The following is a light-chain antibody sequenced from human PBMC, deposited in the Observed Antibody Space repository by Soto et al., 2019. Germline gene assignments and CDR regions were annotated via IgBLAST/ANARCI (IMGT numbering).Light chain of an antibody. V-gene: IGKV1-9*01. J-gene: IGKJ1*01. Sequence: DIHLTQSPSFLSASVGDRVPITCRASQGISSFLAWYQQNPGKAPNLLMYAASTLQSGVPSRFSGGESGTEYTLTISSLQPEDFATYYCLQDYSYPWTFGQGTKVDIK. CDR1: QGISSF. CDR3: LQDYSYPWT. CDR2: AAS.